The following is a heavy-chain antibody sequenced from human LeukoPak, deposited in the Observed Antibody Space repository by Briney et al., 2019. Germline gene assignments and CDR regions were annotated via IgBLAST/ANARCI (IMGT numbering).Heavy chain of an antibody. Sequence: GESLKISCKGSGYSFTSYWIGWVRQMPGKGLEWMGIIYPGDSDTRYSPSFQGQVTISADKSISTAYLQWSGLKSSDTAIYYCARQGLDGDYATGSASFDFWGQGTLVTVSS. V-gene: IGHV5-51*01. CDR3: ARQGLDGDYATGSASFDF. CDR2: IYPGDSDT. D-gene: IGHD4-17*01. J-gene: IGHJ4*02. CDR1: GYSFTSYW.